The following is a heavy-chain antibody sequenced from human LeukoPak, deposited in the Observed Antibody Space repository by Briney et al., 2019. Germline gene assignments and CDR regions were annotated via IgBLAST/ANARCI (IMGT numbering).Heavy chain of an antibody. Sequence: ASVKVSCKVSGYTLTELFIHWVRQAPGKGLEWIGGFDPEYGETIYAQNFQGGVTMTEDTSTDTAYMELSSLRSEDTAVYYCATDSTQTRDYDSSGYYSFDYWGQGTLVTVSS. D-gene: IGHD3-22*01. CDR1: GYTLTELF. V-gene: IGHV1-24*01. CDR2: FDPEYGET. J-gene: IGHJ4*02. CDR3: ATDSTQTRDYDSSGYYSFDY.